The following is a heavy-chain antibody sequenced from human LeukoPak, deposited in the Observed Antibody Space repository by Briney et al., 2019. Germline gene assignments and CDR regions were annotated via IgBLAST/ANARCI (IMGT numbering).Heavy chain of an antibody. CDR2: IYYSGST. Sequence: SETLSLTCTVSGGSISSYYWSWIRQPPGKGLEWIGYIYYSGSTNYNPSLKSRVTISVDTSKNQFSLKLSSVTAADTAVYYCARVKGYCSSAGCSAWDYWGRGAQVTVSS. J-gene: IGHJ4*02. V-gene: IGHV4-59*12. D-gene: IGHD2-2*01. CDR3: ARVKGYCSSAGCSAWDY. CDR1: GGSISSYY.